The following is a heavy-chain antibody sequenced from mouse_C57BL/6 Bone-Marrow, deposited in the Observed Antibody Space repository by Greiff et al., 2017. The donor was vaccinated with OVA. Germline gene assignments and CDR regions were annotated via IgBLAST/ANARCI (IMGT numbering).Heavy chain of an antibody. D-gene: IGHD2-1*01. Sequence: QVHVKQSGAELVKPGASVKLSCKASGYTFTEYTIHWVKQRSGQGLEWIGWFYPGSGSIKYNEKFKDKATLTADKSSSTVYMELSRLTSEDSAVYFCARHEVEIYYGNPWFAYWGQGTLVTVSA. J-gene: IGHJ3*01. CDR1: GYTFTEYT. CDR2: FYPGSGSI. CDR3: ARHEVEIYYGNPWFAY. V-gene: IGHV1-62-2*01.